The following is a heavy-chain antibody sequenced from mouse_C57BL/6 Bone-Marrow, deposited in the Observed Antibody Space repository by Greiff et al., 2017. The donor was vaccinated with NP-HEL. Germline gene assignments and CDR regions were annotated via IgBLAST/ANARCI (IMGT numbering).Heavy chain of an antibody. V-gene: IGHV3-6*01. J-gene: IGHJ3*01. CDR2: ISYDGSN. D-gene: IGHD1-1*01. Sequence: ESGPGLVKPSQSLSLSCSVSGYSIISGYYWNWIRQSPGNILEWMSYISYDGSNNYNPLLKNRISITRDISKNQFFLKLTSVTTEDTATYYCAREGGYYGSPFAYWGQGTLVTVSA. CDR1: GYSIISGYY. CDR3: AREGGYYGSPFAY.